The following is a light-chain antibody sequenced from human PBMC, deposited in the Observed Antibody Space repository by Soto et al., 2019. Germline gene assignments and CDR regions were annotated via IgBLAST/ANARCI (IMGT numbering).Light chain of an antibody. CDR2: GAS. CDR1: QSVTNNF. J-gene: IGKJ1*01. CDR3: QYYATPPLT. V-gene: IGKV3-20*01. Sequence: EIVLTQSPGTLSLSPGESATLSCRASQSVTNNFFAWYQQKPGQTPRRLIHGASTRATGIPDRFSGSGSGTDFTLTISRLEPEDFAVYFCQYYATPPLTFGQGTKVEIK.